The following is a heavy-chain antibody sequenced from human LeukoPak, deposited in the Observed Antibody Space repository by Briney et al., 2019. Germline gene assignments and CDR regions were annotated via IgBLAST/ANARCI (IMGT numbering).Heavy chain of an antibody. J-gene: IGHJ4*02. V-gene: IGHV4-61*02. CDR3: AREVVTATSSFDY. D-gene: IGHD2-21*02. Sequence: PSQTLSLTCTVSGGSISSGSYYWSWIRLPAGKGLEWIGRIYTSGSTNYNPSLKSRVTISVDTSKNQFSLKLSSVTAADTAVYYCAREVVTATSSFDYWGQGTLVTVSS. CDR1: GGSISSGSYY. CDR2: IYTSGST.